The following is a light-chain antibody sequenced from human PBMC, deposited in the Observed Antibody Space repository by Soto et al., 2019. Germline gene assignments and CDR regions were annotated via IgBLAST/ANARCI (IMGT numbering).Light chain of an antibody. J-gene: IGLJ3*02. CDR3: QAWGTGGV. CDR2: VTSDGSH. V-gene: IGLV4-69*01. CDR1: SGHSDYA. Sequence: QPVLTQSPSASASPGASVKLTCTLSSGHSDYAIALHQQQPEKGPRYLMKVTSDGSHTKGDGIPDLFSGSSSGADRYLTISSLRSDDEADYYCQAWGTGGVFGGGTKLTVL.